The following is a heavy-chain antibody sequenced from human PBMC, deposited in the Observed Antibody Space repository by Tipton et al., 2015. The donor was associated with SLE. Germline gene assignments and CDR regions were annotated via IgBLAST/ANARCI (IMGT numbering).Heavy chain of an antibody. J-gene: IGHJ4*02. CDR3: ARRGWGRGDY. D-gene: IGHD6-19*01. CDR2: IYYSGST. V-gene: IGHV4-39*07. CDR1: GGSISSGSYY. Sequence: TLSLTCTVSGGSISSGSYYWSWIRQPAGKGLEWIGSIYYSGSTYYNPSLKSRVTISVDTSKNQFSLKLSSVTAADTAVYYCARRGWGRGDYWGQGTLVTVSS.